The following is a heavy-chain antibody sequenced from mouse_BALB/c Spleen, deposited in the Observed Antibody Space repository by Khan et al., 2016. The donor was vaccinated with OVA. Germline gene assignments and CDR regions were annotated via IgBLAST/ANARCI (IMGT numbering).Heavy chain of an antibody. Sequence: EVQLQESGPGLVKPSQSLSLTCTVTGYSITTDYAWNWIRQLPGNKLEWMGYIGYRGSTSYNPSLKSRISISRDTSKNQFFLQLNYVTTEDTASFYCARLGPGFSYWGQGTLVTVSA. CDR3: ARLGPGFSY. CDR1: GYSITTDYA. D-gene: IGHD4-1*01. V-gene: IGHV3-2*02. J-gene: IGHJ3*01. CDR2: IGYRGST.